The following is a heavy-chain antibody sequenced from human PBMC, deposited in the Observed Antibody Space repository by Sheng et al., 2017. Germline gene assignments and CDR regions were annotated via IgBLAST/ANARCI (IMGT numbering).Heavy chain of an antibody. CDR2: IYTSGST. V-gene: IGHV4-61*02. CDR1: GGSISSGSYY. Sequence: QVQLQESGPRLVKPSQTLSLTCTVSGGSISSGSYYWSWIRQPAGKGLEWIGRIYTSGSTNYNPSLKSRVTISVDTSKNQFSLKLSSVTAADTAMYYCAREGYSYGRGPVDYWGQGTLVTVSS. CDR3: AREGYSYGRGPVDY. J-gene: IGHJ4*02. D-gene: IGHD5-18*01.